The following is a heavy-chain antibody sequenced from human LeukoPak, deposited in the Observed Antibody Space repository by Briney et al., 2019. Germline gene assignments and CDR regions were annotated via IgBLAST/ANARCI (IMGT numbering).Heavy chain of an antibody. CDR3: ARDLEHYDFWSGYYYGMDV. Sequence: GGSLTLSCAASGFTFSSCAMHWVRQAQGQGLEWVAVRSYDGSNKYYADSVKGRFTISRDNSKNTLYLQMNSVRAEETAVYYCARDLEHYDFWSGYYYGMDVWGQGTTVTVSS. CDR2: RSYDGSNK. D-gene: IGHD3-3*01. J-gene: IGHJ6*02. CDR1: GFTFSSCA. V-gene: IGHV3-30-3*01.